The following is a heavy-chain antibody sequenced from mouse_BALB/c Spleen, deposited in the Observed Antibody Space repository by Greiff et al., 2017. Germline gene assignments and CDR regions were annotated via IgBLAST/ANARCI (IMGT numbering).Heavy chain of an antibody. J-gene: IGHJ4*01. CDR2: IYPGDGDT. CDR1: GYAFSSYW. CDR3: ARWLLEGDYYAMDY. V-gene: IGHV1-80*01. D-gene: IGHD2-3*01. Sequence: QVQLKQSGAELVRPGSSVKISCKASGYAFSSYWMNWVKQRPGQGLEWIGQIYPGDGDTNYNGKFKGKATLTADKSSSTAYMQLSSLTSEDSAVYFCARWLLEGDYYAMDYWGQGTSVTVSS.